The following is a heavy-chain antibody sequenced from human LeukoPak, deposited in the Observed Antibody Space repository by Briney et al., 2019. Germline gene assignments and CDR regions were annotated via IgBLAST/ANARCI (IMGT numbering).Heavy chain of an antibody. CDR2: IIPIFGTA. CDR3: ARVPYCSGGSCYGMDV. V-gene: IGHV1-69*13. D-gene: IGHD2-15*01. CDR1: GGAFSSYA. Sequence: SVKVSCKASGGAFSSYAISWVRQAPGQGLEWMGGIIPIFGTANYAQKFQGRVTITADESTSTAYMELSSLRSEDTAVYYCARVPYCSGGSCYGMDVWGQGTTVTVSS. J-gene: IGHJ6*02.